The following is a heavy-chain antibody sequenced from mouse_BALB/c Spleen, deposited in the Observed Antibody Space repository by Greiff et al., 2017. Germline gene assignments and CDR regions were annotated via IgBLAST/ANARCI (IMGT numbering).Heavy chain of an antibody. CDR3: TRGGIYYDYDVGAMDY. D-gene: IGHD2-4*01. Sequence: VQLQQPGAELVRPGASVKLSCKASGYTFTSYWINWVKQRPGQGLEWIGNIYPSDSYTNYNQKFKDKATLTVDKSSSTAYMQLSSPTSEDSAVYYCTRGGIYYDYDVGAMDYWGQGTSVTVSS. V-gene: IGHV1-69*02. CDR1: GYTFTSYW. J-gene: IGHJ4*01. CDR2: IYPSDSYT.